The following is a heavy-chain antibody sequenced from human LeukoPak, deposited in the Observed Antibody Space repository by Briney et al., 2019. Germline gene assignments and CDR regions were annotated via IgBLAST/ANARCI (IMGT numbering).Heavy chain of an antibody. CDR2: IIPILGIA. D-gene: IGHD6-25*01. Sequence: SVKVSCKASVGTFSSYAISWVRQAPGQGLEWMGRIIPILGIADYAQKFQGRVTITAHKSTSPAYMELSSLRSEDTAVYYCARTSIAAEFEYFQHWGQGTLVTVSS. CDR1: VGTFSSYA. CDR3: ARTSIAAEFEYFQH. V-gene: IGHV1-69*04. J-gene: IGHJ1*01.